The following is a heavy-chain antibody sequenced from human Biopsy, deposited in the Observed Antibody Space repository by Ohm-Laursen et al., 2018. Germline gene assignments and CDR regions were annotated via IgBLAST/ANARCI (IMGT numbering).Heavy chain of an antibody. CDR2: ISNSGNT. Sequence: GTLSLTCTVSGDSINSSYWSWIRQPPGKGLEWFGFISNSGNTNYNPSLKSRVTISVDTSMNHLSLRLTSVTAADTAVYYCARHAPSYSGSYWRYFDLWGRGTLVTVSS. CDR3: ARHAPSYSGSYWRYFDL. J-gene: IGHJ2*01. D-gene: IGHD1-26*01. CDR1: GDSINSSY. V-gene: IGHV4-59*08.